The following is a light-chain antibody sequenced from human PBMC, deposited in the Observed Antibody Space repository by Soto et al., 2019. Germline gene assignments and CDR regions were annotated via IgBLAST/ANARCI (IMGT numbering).Light chain of an antibody. CDR2: RAS. Sequence: EIVLPQSPGTLSSSPGERATLSCRASQSVSSGYLAWYQQKPGQAPRLLMYRASSMATGIPDRFSGSGSGTDFTLTTSRREPEDVEEYYCQEYGTSPLTIGGGTKVEIK. CDR1: QSVSSGY. J-gene: IGKJ4*01. CDR3: QEYGTSPLT. V-gene: IGKV3-20*01.